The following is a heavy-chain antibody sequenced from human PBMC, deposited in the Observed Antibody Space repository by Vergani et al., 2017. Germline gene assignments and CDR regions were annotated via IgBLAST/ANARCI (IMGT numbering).Heavy chain of an antibody. V-gene: IGHV4-61*02. CDR3: ARYVQVKGFDY. CDR2: IYTSGST. J-gene: IGHJ4*02. Sequence: QVQLQESCPGLVKPSQTLSLTCTVSGGYISSGSYYWSWSRQPAGEGLEWIGRIYTSGSTNYNPSLKSRVTMSVDTSKNQFSLKLSSVTAADTAVYYCARYVQVKGFDYWGQGTLVTVSS. CDR1: GGYISSGSYY. D-gene: IGHD2-8*02.